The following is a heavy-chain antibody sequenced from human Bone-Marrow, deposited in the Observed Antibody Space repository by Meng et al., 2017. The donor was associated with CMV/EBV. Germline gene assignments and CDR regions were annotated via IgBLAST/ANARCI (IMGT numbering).Heavy chain of an antibody. CDR3: ARPNCSSTSCYLNWFDP. D-gene: IGHD2-2*01. CDR2: INPNSGGT. CDR1: GYTFTSYY. J-gene: IGHJ5*02. V-gene: IGHV1-2*02. Sequence: ASVKVSCKASGYTFTSYYMHWVRQAPGQGLEWMGWINPNSGGTNYAQKFQGRVTMTRDTSISTAYMELSRLRSDDTAVYYCARPNCSSTSCYLNWFDPWGQGTLVTVSS.